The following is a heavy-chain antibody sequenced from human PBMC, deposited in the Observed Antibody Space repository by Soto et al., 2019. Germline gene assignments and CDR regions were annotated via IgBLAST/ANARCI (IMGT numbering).Heavy chain of an antibody. Sequence: QVHLVESGGGVVQPGRPLRLSCAASGFTFSRYGMHWVRQAPGKGLEWVGVIVRDGGQKQYADSVRGRFTIARDNSRDTLYLEVNSVTVEDTAVYYGASDDDFEANGLDYWGQGTLVTVSS. CDR2: IVRDGGQK. CDR3: ASDDDFEANGLDY. D-gene: IGHD2-21*02. CDR1: GFTFSRYG. V-gene: IGHV3-33*01. J-gene: IGHJ4*02.